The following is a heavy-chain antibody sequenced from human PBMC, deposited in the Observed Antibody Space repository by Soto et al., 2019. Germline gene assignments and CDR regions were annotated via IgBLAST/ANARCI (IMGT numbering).Heavy chain of an antibody. V-gene: IGHV1-18*04. Sequence: ASVKVSCKASGYTFTSYGISWVRQAPGQGLEWMGWISAYNGNTNYAQKLQGRVTMTTDTSTSTAYMELKSLRSDDTAVYYCSGDTAAGGGCFDPWGPGTLVTVSS. CDR2: ISAYNGNT. CDR3: SGDTAAGGGCFDP. D-gene: IGHD5-18*01. J-gene: IGHJ5*02. CDR1: GYTFTSYG.